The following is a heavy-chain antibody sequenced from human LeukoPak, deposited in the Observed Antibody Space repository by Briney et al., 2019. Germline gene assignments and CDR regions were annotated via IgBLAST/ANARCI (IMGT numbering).Heavy chain of an antibody. CDR2: IFYSGNT. Sequence: PSETLSLTCTVCGVSISSYYWSWIRQPPGKGLEWIGYIFYSGNTIYNPSLRSRVTISADTSKNHFSLRLRSVTAADTAVYYCASLGAISGSDYNYDLGQGTLVTVSS. V-gene: IGHV4-59*12. CDR1: GVSISSYY. J-gene: IGHJ4*02. CDR3: ASLGAISGSDYNYD. D-gene: IGHD1-26*01.